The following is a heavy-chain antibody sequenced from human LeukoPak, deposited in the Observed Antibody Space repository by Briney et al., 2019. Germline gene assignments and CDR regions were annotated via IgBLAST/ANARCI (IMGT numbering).Heavy chain of an antibody. J-gene: IGHJ4*02. D-gene: IGHD6-6*01. CDR1: GFTFSRYW. CDR2: IKQDGSEK. Sequence: GGSLRLSCAASGFTFSRYWMSWLRQAPGKGLEGVANIKQDGSEKDYVDSVKGRFTIYRDNAKNSLYLQMNSVTAEDTAVYYCARESFAARWDWGQGTLVTVSS. V-gene: IGHV3-7*01. CDR3: ARESFAARWD.